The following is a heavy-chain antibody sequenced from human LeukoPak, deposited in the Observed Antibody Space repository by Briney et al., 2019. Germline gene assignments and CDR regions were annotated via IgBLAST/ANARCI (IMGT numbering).Heavy chain of an antibody. CDR2: IYPGDSVT. CDR3: ARSPLFDSESDY. D-gene: IGHD3-9*01. CDR1: GYGFTSYW. V-gene: IGHV5-51*01. J-gene: IGHJ4*02. Sequence: GESLKISCKGSGYGFTSYWIGWVRQLPGKGLEWRGIIYPGDSVTRYSPSFQGQVTISADKSISTAYLQWSSLKASDTAMYYCARSPLFDSESDYWGQGTLVTVSS.